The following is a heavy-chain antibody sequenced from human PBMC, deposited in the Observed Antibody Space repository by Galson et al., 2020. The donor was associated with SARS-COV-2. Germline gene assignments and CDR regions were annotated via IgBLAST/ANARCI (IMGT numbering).Heavy chain of an antibody. J-gene: IGHJ2*01. Sequence: SETLSLTCTVSGGSISTTSYFWGWIRQPPGKGLEWIGTIYYSGTTYYNPSLRSRVTISVDTSRNQFSLKLNSVTAADTAVYYCARRGGTGNTQRFDVWGRGSLVTVSS. CDR2: IYYSGTT. CDR1: GGSISTTSYF. CDR3: ARRGGTGNTQRFDV. V-gene: IGHV4-39*01. D-gene: IGHD3-10*01.